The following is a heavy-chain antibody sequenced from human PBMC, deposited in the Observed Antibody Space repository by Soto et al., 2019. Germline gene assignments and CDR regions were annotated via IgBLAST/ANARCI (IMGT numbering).Heavy chain of an antibody. V-gene: IGHV3-72*01. CDR3: AREAEWLYGMDV. CDR2: TRNKANSYTT. D-gene: IGHD3-3*01. J-gene: IGHJ6*02. CDR1: GFTFSDHY. Sequence: EVQLVESGGGLVQPGGSLRLSCAASGFTFSDHYMDWVRQAPGKGLEWVGRTRNKANSYTTEYAASGKGRFTISRDDSKNSLYLQMNSLKTEDTAVYYCAREAEWLYGMDVWGQGTTVTVSS.